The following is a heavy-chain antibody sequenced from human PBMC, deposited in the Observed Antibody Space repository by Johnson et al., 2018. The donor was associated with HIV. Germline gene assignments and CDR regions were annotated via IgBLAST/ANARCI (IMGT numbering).Heavy chain of an antibody. J-gene: IGHJ3*02. CDR1: GFSVSNTY. Sequence: VQLVESGGGLVQSGGSLRLSCGASGFSVSNTYMNWVRQAPGKGLEWVGRIKSKSDGGTTDYAAPVKGRFTISRDDSKNTLYLQMSSLKIEDTAVYYCARRSGYAFDMWGQGTMVTVSS. CDR2: IKSKSDGGTT. CDR3: ARRSGYAFDM. D-gene: IGHD5-24*01. V-gene: IGHV3-15*01.